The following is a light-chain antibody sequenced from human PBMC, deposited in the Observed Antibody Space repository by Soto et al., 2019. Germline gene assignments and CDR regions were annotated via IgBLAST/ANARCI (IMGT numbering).Light chain of an antibody. CDR2: DAS. V-gene: IGKV3-20*01. CDR3: QQHGSSRT. J-gene: IGKJ1*01. Sequence: EIVLTQSPGTLSLSPGERATLSCRASQSVSSSYLAWYQQKPGQAPRLLIYDASSRATGIPDRFGGSGSGTDFTLTITRLEPEDFAVYYCQQHGSSRTFGQGTKVEIK. CDR1: QSVSSSY.